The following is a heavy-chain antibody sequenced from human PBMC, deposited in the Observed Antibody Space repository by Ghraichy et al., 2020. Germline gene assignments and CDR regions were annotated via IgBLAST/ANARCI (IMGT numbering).Heavy chain of an antibody. CDR2: ISYDGSNK. D-gene: IGHD3-22*01. CDR1: GFTFSSYA. V-gene: IGHV3-30*04. J-gene: IGHJ3*02. CDR3: ARGEYYDSSDPYAFDI. Sequence: GGSLRLSCAASGFTFSSYAMHWVRQAPGKGLEWVAVISYDGSNKYYADSVKGRFTISRDNSKNTLYLQMNSLRAEDTAVYYCARGEYYDSSDPYAFDIWGQGTMVTVSS.